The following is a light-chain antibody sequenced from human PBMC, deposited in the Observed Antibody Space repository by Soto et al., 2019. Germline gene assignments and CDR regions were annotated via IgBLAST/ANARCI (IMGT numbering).Light chain of an antibody. Sequence: EIVLTQSPGTLSLSPGERATLSCRASQSVSYSYLAWYQQKPGQAPRLLIYGASSRATGTPDRFSGSGSGTDFTLTISRLEPEDFAVYYCQQYVTSPLTFGGGTKVEIK. CDR2: GAS. V-gene: IGKV3-20*01. CDR1: QSVSYSY. CDR3: QQYVTSPLT. J-gene: IGKJ4*01.